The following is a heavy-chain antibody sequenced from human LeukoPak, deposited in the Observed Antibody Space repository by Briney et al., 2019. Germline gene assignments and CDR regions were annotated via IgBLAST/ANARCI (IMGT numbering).Heavy chain of an antibody. CDR3: AREKTGTWVFSYYYGMDV. Sequence: GGSLRLSCAASGFTFSSYEMNWVRQAPGKGLEWVSYISSSGSTIYYADSVKGRFTISRDNAKNSLYLQMNSLRAEDTAVYYCAREKTGTWVFSYYYGMDVWGQGTTVTVSS. D-gene: IGHD1-7*01. J-gene: IGHJ6*02. CDR1: GFTFSSYE. V-gene: IGHV3-48*03. CDR2: ISSSGSTI.